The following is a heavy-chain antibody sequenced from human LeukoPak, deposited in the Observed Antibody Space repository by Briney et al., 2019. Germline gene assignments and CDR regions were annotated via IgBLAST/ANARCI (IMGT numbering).Heavy chain of an antibody. V-gene: IGHV1-8*01. D-gene: IGHD2-15*01. CDR3: AKAPRPYCSGGSCYYMDV. Sequence: GASVKVSCKASGYTFTSYDINWVRQATGQGLEWMGWMNPNSGNTGYAQKFQGRVTMTRNTSISTAYMELSSLRAEDTAVYYCAKAPRPYCSGGSCYYMDVWGKGTTVTISS. CDR1: GYTFTSYD. J-gene: IGHJ6*03. CDR2: MNPNSGNT.